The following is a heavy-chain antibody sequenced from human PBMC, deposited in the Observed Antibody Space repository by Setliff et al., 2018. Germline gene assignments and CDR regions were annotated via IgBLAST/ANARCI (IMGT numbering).Heavy chain of an antibody. CDR1: GYSFSDFY. CDR2: INPKSGVT. CDR3: ARDGISWLNWLDP. J-gene: IGHJ5*02. V-gene: IGHV1-2*02. D-gene: IGHD6-13*01. Sequence: ASVKVSCKASGYSFSDFYIHWGRQVPGRGPEWMGSINPKSGVTRYVQKFQGRVTITRGTSISTAYMELSSLRSDDTAVYYCARDGISWLNWLDPWGQGTPVTVSS.